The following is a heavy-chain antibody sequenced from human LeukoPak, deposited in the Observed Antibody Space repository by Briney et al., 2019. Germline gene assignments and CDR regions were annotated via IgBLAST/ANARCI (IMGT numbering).Heavy chain of an antibody. CDR1: GGSFSGYY. CDR2: INHSGST. CDR3: ARRTYYYDAFDI. Sequence: SETLSLTCAVYGGSFSGYYWSWIRQPPGKGLEWIGEINHSGSTNYNPSLKSRVTISVDTSKIQFSLKLSSVTAADTAVYYCARRTYYYDAFDIWGQGTMVTVSS. J-gene: IGHJ3*02. V-gene: IGHV4-34*01. D-gene: IGHD3-10*01.